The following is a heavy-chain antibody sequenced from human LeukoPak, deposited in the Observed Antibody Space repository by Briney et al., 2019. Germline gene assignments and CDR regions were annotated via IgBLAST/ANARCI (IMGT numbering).Heavy chain of an antibody. CDR1: GDSVSSNTAA. D-gene: IGHD3-10*01. CDR3: VRGTWFGELPFPNYFDY. Sequence: SQTLSLTCAISGDSVSSNTAAWTWIRQSPSRGLEWLGRTYYRSKWYNDYALSVKSRIIINPDTSKNQFSLQLNSVTPEDTAVYYCVRGTWFGELPFPNYFDYWGQGTLVTVSS. J-gene: IGHJ4*02. CDR2: TYYRSKWYN. V-gene: IGHV6-1*01.